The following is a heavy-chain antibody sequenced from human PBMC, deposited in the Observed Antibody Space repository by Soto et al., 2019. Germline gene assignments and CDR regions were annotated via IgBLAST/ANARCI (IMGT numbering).Heavy chain of an antibody. CDR1: GFTFNSSN. D-gene: IGHD1-7*01. J-gene: IGHJ6*02. CDR2: ISSSSSYR. Sequence: PGGSLRLSCAASGFTFNSSNMNWVRQAPGKGLEWVSSISSSSSYRYSAGSVRGRFIVSRDNAKSSLHLQMNSLRAEDTAVYYCSRTRRETISGRIVHSGMDVWGQGTTVTVSS. CDR3: SRTRRETISGRIVHSGMDV. V-gene: IGHV3-21*01.